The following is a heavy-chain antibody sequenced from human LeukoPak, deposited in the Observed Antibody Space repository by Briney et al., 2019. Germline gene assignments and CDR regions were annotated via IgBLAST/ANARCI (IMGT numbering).Heavy chain of an antibody. CDR2: IYYSGST. CDR1: GGSISSSSYY. V-gene: IGHV4-39*07. Sequence: SETLSLTCTVSGGSISSSSYYWGWIRQPPGKGLEWIGSIYYSGSTYYNPSLKSRVTISVDTSKNQFSLKLSSVTAADTAVYYCARGLSLFTIFGVVKGYYFDYWGQGTLVTVSS. J-gene: IGHJ4*02. D-gene: IGHD3-3*01. CDR3: ARGLSLFTIFGVVKGYYFDY.